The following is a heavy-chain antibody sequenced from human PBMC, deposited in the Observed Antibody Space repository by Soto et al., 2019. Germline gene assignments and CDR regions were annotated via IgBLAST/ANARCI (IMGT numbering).Heavy chain of an antibody. V-gene: IGHV1-8*02. CDR3: ARGGSYLAQRPSVDS. CDR2: VTPRNGDT. CDR1: GSTFTSND. D-gene: IGHD2-2*01. Sequence: VTGKALGSTFTSNDINWVRQAAGQGPEWMGSVTPRNGDTAFAQKYQGRVTVTSNTSMSTVYMELSNLRSDDTAVEYGARGGSYLAQRPSVDSWGRG. J-gene: IGHJ4*02.